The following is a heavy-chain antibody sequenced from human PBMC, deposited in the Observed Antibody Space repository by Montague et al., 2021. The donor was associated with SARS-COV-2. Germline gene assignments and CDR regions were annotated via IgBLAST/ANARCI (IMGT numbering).Heavy chain of an antibody. V-gene: IGHV4-39*01. CDR1: GGSISSSSYS. CDR3: ARQVGTMIVVVIIKLRYYFDY. D-gene: IGHD3-22*01. Sequence: SETLSLTCTVFGGSISSSSYSWGWIRQPPGKGLEWIGSIYYSGSTYYNPSLKSRVTISVDTSKNQFSLKLSSVTAADTAVYYCARQVGTMIVVVIIKLRYYFDYWGQGNLVTVSS. J-gene: IGHJ4*02. CDR2: IYYSGST.